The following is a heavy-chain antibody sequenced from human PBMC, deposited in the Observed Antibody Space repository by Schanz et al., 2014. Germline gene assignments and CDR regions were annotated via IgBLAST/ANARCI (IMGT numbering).Heavy chain of an antibody. V-gene: IGHV3-23*01. CDR1: GFIFGSSV. D-gene: IGHD2-21*01. J-gene: IGHJ5*02. CDR2: ITGASDHI. Sequence: EVQLLESGGGLIQPGGSLRLSCAASGFIFGSSVMAWVRQAPGKGLEWVSGITGASDHIDYAESVKGRFTISRDNSKNTLYLQMDSLRAEDTAVYFCAKKVPAYNHIAAWGQGTVNTVSP. CDR3: AKKVPAYNHIAA.